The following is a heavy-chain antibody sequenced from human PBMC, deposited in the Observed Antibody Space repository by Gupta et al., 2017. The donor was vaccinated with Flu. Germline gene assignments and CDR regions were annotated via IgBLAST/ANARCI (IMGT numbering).Heavy chain of an antibody. Sequence: QVQLVQSGAEVKKPGSSVKVSCKASGGTFSNYVISWVRQAPGQGLEWMGGIIAIFGTTNYAQKFQGRVKVTADESTSTVYMELTSLRSDDTAVYYCARAGPNNWILHGMDVGGQGTTVTVSS. V-gene: IGHV1-69*01. CDR1: GGTFSNYV. J-gene: IGHJ6*02. CDR2: IIAIFGTT. D-gene: IGHD1-20*01. CDR3: ARAGPNNWILHGMDV.